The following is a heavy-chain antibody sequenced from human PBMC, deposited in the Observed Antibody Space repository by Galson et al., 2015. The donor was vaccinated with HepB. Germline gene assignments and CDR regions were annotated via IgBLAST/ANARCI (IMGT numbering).Heavy chain of an antibody. CDR3: ARIVVVVGADNWLDP. CDR2: ISSSDTTT. J-gene: IGHJ5*02. Sequence: SLRLSCEASGFLFSTYDMTWVRQAPGKGLEWVSYISSSDTTTYYADSVKGRFTISRDNAKNSLFLQMNSLRAEDTAVYYCARIVVVVGADNWLDPWGQGTLVTVSS. D-gene: IGHD2-15*01. CDR1: GFLFSTYD. V-gene: IGHV3-48*03.